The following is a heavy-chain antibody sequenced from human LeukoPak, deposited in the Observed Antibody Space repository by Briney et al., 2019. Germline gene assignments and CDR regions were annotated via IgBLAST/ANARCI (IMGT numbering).Heavy chain of an antibody. CDR3: AKGVWMGFAAAVTYYFDY. CDR1: GFTFSSYA. D-gene: IGHD6-13*01. J-gene: IGHJ4*02. V-gene: IGHV3-23*01. CDR2: ISGSGGST. Sequence: GGSLRLSCAASGFTFSSYAMSWVRQAPGKGLEWVSAISGSGGSTYYADSVKGWFTISRDNSKNTLYLQMSSLRAEDTAVYYCAKGVWMGFAAAVTYYFDYWGQGTLVTVSS.